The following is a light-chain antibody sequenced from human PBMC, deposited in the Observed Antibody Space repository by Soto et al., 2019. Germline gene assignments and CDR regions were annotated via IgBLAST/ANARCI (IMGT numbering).Light chain of an antibody. CDR3: QQRSNWPPVLT. CDR2: DAS. J-gene: IGKJ4*01. V-gene: IGKV3-11*01. CDR1: QSVSSY. Sequence: EIVLTQSPATLYLSPGEKATLSCRASQSVSSYLAWYQQKPGQAPRLLIYDASNRATGIPARFSGSGSGTDFTLTISSLEPEDFAVYYCQQRSNWPPVLTFGGGTKVEIK.